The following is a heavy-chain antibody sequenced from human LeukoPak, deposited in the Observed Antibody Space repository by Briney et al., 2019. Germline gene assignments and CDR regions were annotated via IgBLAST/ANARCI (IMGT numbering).Heavy chain of an antibody. D-gene: IGHD6-13*01. CDR3: AKDGEVYSSSWYFDY. V-gene: IGHV3-30*02. CDR2: IRYDGSNK. CDR1: GFTFSSYG. J-gene: IGHJ4*02. Sequence: GGSLRLSCAASGFTFSSYGMHWVRQAPGKGLEWVAFIRYDGSNKYYADSVKGRFTISRDNSKNTLYLQMNSLRAEDTAVYYCAKDGEVYSSSWYFDYWAQGTLVTVSS.